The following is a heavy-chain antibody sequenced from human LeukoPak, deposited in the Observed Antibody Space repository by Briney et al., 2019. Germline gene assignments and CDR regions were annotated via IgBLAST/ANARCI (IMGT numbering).Heavy chain of an antibody. CDR3: AADSTGRDAFDI. J-gene: IGHJ3*02. Sequence: SVKVSCKASGFTFISSAVQWVRQARGQRLERIGWIVVGSGNTNYAQKFQERVTITRDMSTSTAYMELSSLRSEDTAVYYCAADSTGRDAFDIWGQGTMATVSS. CDR1: GFTFISSA. D-gene: IGHD4-17*01. V-gene: IGHV1-58*01. CDR2: IVVGSGNT.